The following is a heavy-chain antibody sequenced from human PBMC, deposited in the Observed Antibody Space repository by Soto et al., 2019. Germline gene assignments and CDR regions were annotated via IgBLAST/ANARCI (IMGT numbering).Heavy chain of an antibody. CDR2: LSGDNGDI. CDR1: DYTFNSYG. Sequence: QVQLVQSGDELKKPGASVKVSCKASDYTFNSYGISWVRKAPGQGLKWMGWLSGDNGDIKYAQKFQGRVTMTTDISTSTVYMELRSLSSDDTAVYFCAGSRGFGFDFWGQGTLVTVSS. V-gene: IGHV1-18*01. D-gene: IGHD2-15*01. J-gene: IGHJ4*02. CDR3: AGSRGFGFDF.